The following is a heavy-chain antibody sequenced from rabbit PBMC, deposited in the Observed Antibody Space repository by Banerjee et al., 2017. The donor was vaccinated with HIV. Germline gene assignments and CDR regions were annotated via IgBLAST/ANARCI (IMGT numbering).Heavy chain of an antibody. D-gene: IGHD8-1*01. CDR3: ARGAGGTDYHMDF. CDR1: GFDFSSTNW. J-gene: IGHJ6*01. V-gene: IGHV1S45*01. CDR2: INTGSGST. Sequence: QQQLEESGGGLVKPGGTLTLTCKASGFDFSSTNWICWVRQAPGKGLEWSGCINTGSGSTYYASWAKGRFSISKTSSTTVTLQMTSLAAADTATFFCARGAGGTDYHMDFWGQGTLVTVS.